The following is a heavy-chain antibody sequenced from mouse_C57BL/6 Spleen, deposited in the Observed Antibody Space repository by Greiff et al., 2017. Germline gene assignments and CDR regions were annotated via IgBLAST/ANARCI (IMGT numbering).Heavy chain of an antibody. V-gene: IGHV1-82*01. CDR3: AVTTALWYFDV. CDR1: GYAFSSSW. D-gene: IGHD1-2*01. Sequence: VQLQQSGPELVKPGASVKISCKASGYAFSSSWMNWVKQRPGKGLEWIGRIYPGDGDTNYNGKFKGKATLTADKSSSTAYMQLSSLTSEDSAVYFCAVTTALWYFDVWGTGTTVTVSS. CDR2: IYPGDGDT. J-gene: IGHJ1*03.